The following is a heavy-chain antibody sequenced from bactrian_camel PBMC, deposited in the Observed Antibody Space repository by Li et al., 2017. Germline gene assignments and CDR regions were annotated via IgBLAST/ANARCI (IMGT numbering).Heavy chain of an antibody. CDR2: ISSDGST. D-gene: IGHD4*01. CDR1: GFTFDDSD. Sequence: HVQLVESGGGSVQAGATLRLSCTASGFTFDDSDMGWYRQAPGNECELVSSISSDGSTYYPHSVRGRFTISRDNAKNTVYLQLNSLKTEDTAMYYCVAHYSDYATIAYWGQGTQVTVS. J-gene: IGHJ4*01. CDR3: VAHYSDYATIAY. V-gene: IGHV3S63*01.